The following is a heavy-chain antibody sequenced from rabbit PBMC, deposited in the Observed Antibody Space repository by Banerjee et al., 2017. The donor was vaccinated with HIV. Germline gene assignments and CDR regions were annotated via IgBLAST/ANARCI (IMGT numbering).Heavy chain of an antibody. D-gene: IGHD6-1*01. V-gene: IGHV1S43*01. CDR3: ASSGYAGYDYTTTGYFKL. Sequence: QEQLTETGGGMVQIGGSLRITCKASGFAFSSCYCICWVTQDQGRGLEWIGCSYTSSTGTWYASWVNGRFTISRSTSLNTVDLRMTSLTAADTATYFCASSGYAGYDYTTTGYFKLWGQGTLVTVS. J-gene: IGHJ4*01. CDR2: SYTSSTGT. CDR1: GFAFSSCYC.